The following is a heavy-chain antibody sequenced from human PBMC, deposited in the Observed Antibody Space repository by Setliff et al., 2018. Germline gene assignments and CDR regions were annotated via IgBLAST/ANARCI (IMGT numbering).Heavy chain of an antibody. Sequence: SETLSLTCAVYGGSFSGYYWSWIRQPPGKGLEWIGEINHSGSTNYNPSLKSRVTISVDTSKNQFSLNLTSVTAADTAVYYCARASSGWYSAYYYYMDVWGKGTTVTVSS. J-gene: IGHJ6*03. V-gene: IGHV4-34*01. D-gene: IGHD6-19*01. CDR2: INHSGST. CDR1: GGSFSGYY. CDR3: ARASSGWYSAYYYYMDV.